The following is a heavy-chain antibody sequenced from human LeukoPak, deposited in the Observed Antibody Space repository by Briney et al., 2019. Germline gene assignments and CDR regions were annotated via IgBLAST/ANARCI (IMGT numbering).Heavy chain of an antibody. D-gene: IGHD2-2*01. Sequence: PGGSLRLSCAASGFTFSSYETNWVRHAPGKGLEWGSYISSSGSTTYYADSVKGRFTISRDNAKNSLYLQMNSLRAEDTAVYYCARECSSTSCQDAFDIWGQGTMVTVSS. J-gene: IGHJ3*02. V-gene: IGHV3-48*03. CDR2: ISSSGSTT. CDR3: ARECSSTSCQDAFDI. CDR1: GFTFSSYE.